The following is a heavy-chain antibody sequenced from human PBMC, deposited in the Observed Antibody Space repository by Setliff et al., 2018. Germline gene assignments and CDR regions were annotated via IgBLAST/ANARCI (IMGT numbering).Heavy chain of an antibody. V-gene: IGHV4-59*08. D-gene: IGHD6-19*01. CDR2: MYYSGST. Sequence: SETLSLTCTVSGGSISSYYWSWIRQPPGKGLEWIGYMYYSGSTNYNPSFKSRVTISRDDATNSLYLQMNSLRAEDTAVYYCSTKGVPGTGGQGTLVTVSS. CDR1: GGSISSYY. J-gene: IGHJ4*02. CDR3: STKGVPGT.